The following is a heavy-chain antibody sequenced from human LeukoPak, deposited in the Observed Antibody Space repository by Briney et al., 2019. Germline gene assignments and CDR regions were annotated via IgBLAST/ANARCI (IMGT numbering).Heavy chain of an antibody. D-gene: IGHD5/OR15-5a*01. CDR1: GFTFSSYG. CDR2: ISYDGSNK. V-gene: IGHV3-30*03. Sequence: GGSLRHSCAASGFTFSSYGMHWVRQAPGKGLEWVAVISYDGSNKYYADSVKGRFTISRDNSKNTVYLQMNSLRVEDTAVYYCARGDGVYVYWGQGTLVTVSS. J-gene: IGHJ4*02. CDR3: ARGDGVYVY.